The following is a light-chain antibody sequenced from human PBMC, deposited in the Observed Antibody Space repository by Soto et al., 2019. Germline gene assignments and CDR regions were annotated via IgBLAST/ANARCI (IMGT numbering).Light chain of an antibody. CDR2: EVN. V-gene: IGLV2-8*01. CDR1: SSDVADYQY. Sequence: QSVLTQPPSASGSPGQSVTISCTGTSSDVADYQYVSWYQQHPGKAAKLMIYEVNKRPSGIPDRFSGSKSGSTASLTVSGLQPEDEADYYCSSYAGSSTYVFGTGTKLTVL. CDR3: SSYAGSSTYV. J-gene: IGLJ1*01.